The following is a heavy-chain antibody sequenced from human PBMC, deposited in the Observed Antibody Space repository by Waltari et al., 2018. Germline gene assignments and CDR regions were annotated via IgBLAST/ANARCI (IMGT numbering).Heavy chain of an antibody. CDR3: ARDVDYYDSSGYYHYGY. CDR1: GYTFTSYY. D-gene: IGHD3-22*01. CDR2: INPSGGST. V-gene: IGHV1-46*01. J-gene: IGHJ4*02. Sequence: QVQLVQSGAEVTKPGASVKVSCKASGYTFTSYYMHWVRQAPDTGLEWMGIINPSGGSTSYAQKFQGRVTMTRDTSTSTVYMELSSLRSEDTAVYYCARDVDYYDSSGYYHYGYWGQGTLVTVSS.